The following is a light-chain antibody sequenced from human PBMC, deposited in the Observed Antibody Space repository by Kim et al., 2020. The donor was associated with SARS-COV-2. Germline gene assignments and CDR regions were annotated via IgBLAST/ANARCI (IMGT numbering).Light chain of an antibody. J-gene: IGKJ5*01. V-gene: IGKV1-39*01. CDR1: QSISSY. CDR2: AAS. Sequence: ASVGDRVTITGRASQSISSYLNWYQQKPGKAPKLLIYAASSLQSGVPSRFSGSGSGTVFTLTISNLQPEDFATYYCQQSYSTTITFGQGTRLEIK. CDR3: QQSYSTTIT.